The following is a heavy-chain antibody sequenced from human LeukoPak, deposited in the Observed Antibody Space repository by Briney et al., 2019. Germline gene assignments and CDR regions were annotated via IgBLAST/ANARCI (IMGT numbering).Heavy chain of an antibody. Sequence: GASVKVSCKASGYTFTSYYMHWVRQAPGQGLEWMGIINPSGGSTSYAQKFQGRVTMTRNTSISTAYMELSSLRSEDTAVYYCAGGLQGDPYYFDYWGQGTLVTVSS. CDR2: INPSGGST. D-gene: IGHD2-21*02. CDR1: GYTFTSYY. V-gene: IGHV1-46*01. CDR3: AGGLQGDPYYFDY. J-gene: IGHJ4*02.